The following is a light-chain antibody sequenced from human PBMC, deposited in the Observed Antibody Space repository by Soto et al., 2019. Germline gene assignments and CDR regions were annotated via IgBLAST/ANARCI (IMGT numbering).Light chain of an antibody. J-gene: IGKJ4*01. Sequence: IVLTQSTGTLSSSPGETATLACRATLTVRNNYLAWYQQKPGQAPRLLIYDASSRATGIPDRFSGGGSGTDFTLTISSLEPEDFAVYYCQQFSSYPLTFGGGTKVDIK. CDR1: LTVRNNY. CDR3: QQFSSYPLT. CDR2: DAS. V-gene: IGKV3-20*01.